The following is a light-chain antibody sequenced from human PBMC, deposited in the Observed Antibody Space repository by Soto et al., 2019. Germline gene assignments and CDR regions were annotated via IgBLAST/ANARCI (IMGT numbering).Light chain of an antibody. J-gene: IGKJ5*01. CDR3: QQSYTTPIT. Sequence: DIQVTQCPSSLSSSVGDRVTITCRASQSISSYLNWYQQKPGKAPKLLIYAASSLQSGVPSRFTGSGSGTDFTLTISSLQPEDFATYFCQQSYTTPITFGQGTRLEI. CDR2: AAS. CDR1: QSISSY. V-gene: IGKV1-39*01.